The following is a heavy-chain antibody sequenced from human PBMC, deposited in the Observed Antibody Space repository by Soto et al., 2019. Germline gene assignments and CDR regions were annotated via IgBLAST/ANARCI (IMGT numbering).Heavy chain of an antibody. CDR3: ARGAVAGLYFDY. CDR2: ISYDGSNK. CDR1: GFTFSSYA. J-gene: IGHJ4*02. D-gene: IGHD6-19*01. V-gene: IGHV3-30-3*01. Sequence: GGSLRLSCAASGFTFSSYAMHWVRQAPGKGLEWVAVISYDGSNKYYADSVKGRFTISRDNSKNTLYLQMNSLRAEDTAVYYCARGAVAGLYFDYWGQGTLVTVSS.